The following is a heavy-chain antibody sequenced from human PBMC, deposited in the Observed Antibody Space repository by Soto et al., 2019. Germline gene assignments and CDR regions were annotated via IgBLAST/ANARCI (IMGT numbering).Heavy chain of an antibody. CDR1: GFTFSTYG. CDR2: ISYDGTNK. J-gene: IGHJ4*02. CDR3: AKDLRPTAMVLIDY. D-gene: IGHD5-18*01. V-gene: IGHV3-30*18. Sequence: GGSLRLSCAASGFTFSTYGMHWVRQAPGKGLEWVAVISYDGTNKYYADSVKGRFTISRDNSKNTLYLQMNSLRGEDTAAFYCAKDLRPTAMVLIDYWGQGTLVTVSS.